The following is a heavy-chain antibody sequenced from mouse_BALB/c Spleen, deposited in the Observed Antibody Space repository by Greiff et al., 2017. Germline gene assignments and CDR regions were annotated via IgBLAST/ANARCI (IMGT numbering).Heavy chain of an antibody. J-gene: IGHJ1*01. CDR3: ARQGGYGSSYWYFDV. CDR2: ISNGGGST. CDR1: GFTFSSYT. Sequence: EVKLMESGGGLVQPGGSLKLSCAASGFTFSSYTMSWVRQTPEKRLEWVAYISNGGGSTYYPDTVKGRFTISRDNAKNTLYLQMSSLKSEDTAMYYCARQGGYGSSYWYFDVWGAGTTVTVAS. V-gene: IGHV5-12-2*01. D-gene: IGHD1-1*01.